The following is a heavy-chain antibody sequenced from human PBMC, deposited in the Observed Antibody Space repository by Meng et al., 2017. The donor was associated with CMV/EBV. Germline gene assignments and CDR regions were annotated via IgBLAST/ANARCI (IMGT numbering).Heavy chain of an antibody. V-gene: IGHV3-21*01. CDR3: ARGQDIVVVPAAINFYYYYGMDV. D-gene: IGHD2-2*01. Sequence: GESLKISCAASGFTFSSYSMNWVRQAPGKGLEWVSSISSSSSYIYYADSVKGRFTISRDNAKNSLYLQMNSLRAEDTAVYYCARGQDIVVVPAAINFYYYYGMDVWDQGTTVTVSS. J-gene: IGHJ6*02. CDR1: GFTFSSYS. CDR2: ISSSSSYI.